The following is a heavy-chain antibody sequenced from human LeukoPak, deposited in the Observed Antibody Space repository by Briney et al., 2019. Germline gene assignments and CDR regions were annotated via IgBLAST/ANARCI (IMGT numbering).Heavy chain of an antibody. CDR3: STWAFYHGLDV. CDR2: IHADGGRT. CDR1: GFAFADYA. J-gene: IGHJ6*02. Sequence: GGSLRLSCAASGFAFADYAMHWVRQIPGKGLECVAHIHADGGRTFYADSVKGRFTVSRDNGKNSLFLRMDSLTSDDTALYYCSTWAFYHGLDVWGQGATVIVSS. V-gene: IGHV3-43*02. D-gene: IGHD2/OR15-2a*01.